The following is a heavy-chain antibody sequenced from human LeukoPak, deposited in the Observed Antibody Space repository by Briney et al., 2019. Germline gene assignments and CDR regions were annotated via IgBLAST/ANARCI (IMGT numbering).Heavy chain of an antibody. CDR3: AKGRYYYGSGSFCDY. J-gene: IGHJ4*02. Sequence: GGSLRLSCAVSGFTFSAYGMSWVRQSPRKGLEWVSGISGSGGITYYADSVKGRFTISRDNSKNTLYVQMNSLRAEDTAVYYCAKGRYYYGSGSFCDYWGQGTLVTVSS. CDR2: ISGSGGIT. CDR1: GFTFSAYG. V-gene: IGHV3-23*01. D-gene: IGHD3-10*01.